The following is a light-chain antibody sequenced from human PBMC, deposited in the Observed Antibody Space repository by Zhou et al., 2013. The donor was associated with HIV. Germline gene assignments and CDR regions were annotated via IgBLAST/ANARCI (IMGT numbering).Light chain of an antibody. J-gene: IGKJ1*01. CDR3: QQYGSSWT. V-gene: IGKV1-8*01. Sequence: AIRITQSPSSLSASTGDRVNITCRAGQDISGYLAWYQQKAGKAPKLLMYAASTLQSGVPSRFSGSGSGTDFTLTISRLEPEDFAVYYCQQYGSSWTFGQGTKVEIK. CDR2: AAS. CDR1: QDISGY.